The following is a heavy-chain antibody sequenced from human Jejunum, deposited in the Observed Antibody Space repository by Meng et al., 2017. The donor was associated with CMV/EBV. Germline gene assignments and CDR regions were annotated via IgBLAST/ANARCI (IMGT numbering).Heavy chain of an antibody. D-gene: IGHD6-19*01. J-gene: IGHJ4*02. Sequence: VSRDRVGWNWIRQSPSRGLEWLGRTYYRSRWLYDYAPSVRSRITIDADTSKNEVSLRLKSVTPEDTAVYYCARRHFSGWYYFDSWGQGTLVTVSS. CDR2: TYYRSRWLY. V-gene: IGHV6-1*01. CDR1: VSRDRVG. CDR3: ARRHFSGWYYFDS.